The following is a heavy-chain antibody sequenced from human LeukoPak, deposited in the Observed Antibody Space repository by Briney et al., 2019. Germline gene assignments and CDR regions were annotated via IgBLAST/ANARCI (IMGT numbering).Heavy chain of an antibody. CDR2: INPNSGGT. CDR3: ARAFPPRWSSRWFDP. D-gene: IGHD4-23*01. Sequence: ASVKVSCKASGYTFTGYYMEWVRQPPGQGLEWMGWINPNSGGTNYAQKFQGRVTMTRDTSISTAYMELSRLRSDDTAVYYCARAFPPRWSSRWFDPWGQGTLVTVSS. J-gene: IGHJ5*02. V-gene: IGHV1-2*02. CDR1: GYTFTGYY.